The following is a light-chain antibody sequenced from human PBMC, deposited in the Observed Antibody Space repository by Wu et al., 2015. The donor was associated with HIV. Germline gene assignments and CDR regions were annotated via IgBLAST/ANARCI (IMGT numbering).Light chain of an antibody. CDR3: HQYGSSPRT. V-gene: IGKV3-20*01. CDR2: AAS. CDR1: QSVNNNY. J-gene: IGKJ2*01. Sequence: EIVLTQSPGTLSLSPGERATLSCRASQSVNNNYLAWYQQKPGQAPRLLIYAASSRATGIPDRFSGSGSGTDFTLTISRLEPEDFAVYYCHQYGSSPRTFGQGTKLEIK.